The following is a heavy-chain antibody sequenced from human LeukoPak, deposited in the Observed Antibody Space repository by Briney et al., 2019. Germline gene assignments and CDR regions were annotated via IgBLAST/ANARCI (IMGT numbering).Heavy chain of an antibody. V-gene: IGHV3-7*03. Sequence: GGSLRLSCAASGFTFSNYWMSWVRQAPGKGLEWVANIKKDGSEKYYVGSVKGRFTISRDNAKNSMYLQMNSLRAEDTAVYYSARGLYSSTTYYFDYWGQGTLVTVSS. CDR3: ARGLYSSTTYYFDY. D-gene: IGHD6-13*01. CDR2: IKKDGSEK. CDR1: GFTFSNYW. J-gene: IGHJ4*02.